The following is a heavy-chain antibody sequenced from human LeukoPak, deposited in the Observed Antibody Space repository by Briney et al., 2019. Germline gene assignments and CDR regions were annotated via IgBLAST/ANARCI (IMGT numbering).Heavy chain of an antibody. V-gene: IGHV3-73*01. CDR3: TTTLNTDYYYYMDV. CDR2: IRSKANSYAT. J-gene: IGHJ6*03. D-gene: IGHD2/OR15-2a*01. Sequence: GGSLKLSCAASGFTSSGSAMYWVRQTSGKGREWVGRIRSKANSYATAYAASVKGRFTISRDVSKNTADLQMNSLKTEDTAVYYCTTTLNTDYYYYMDVWGKGTTVTVSS. CDR1: GFTSSGSA.